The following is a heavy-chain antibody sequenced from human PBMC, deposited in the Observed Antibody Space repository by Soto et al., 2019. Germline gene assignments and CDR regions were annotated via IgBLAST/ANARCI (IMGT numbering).Heavy chain of an antibody. D-gene: IGHD6-6*01. CDR1: GCTFSSYA. V-gene: IGHV1-69*13. CDR3: ARDNRSRFIEYSSPGLKNDALAI. CDR2: SIPMFGTA. Sequence: SVKVSCKASGCTFSSYAISWVRQARGQGLEWMGGSIPMFGTANYAQKFQGRVTITADESTSTAYMELSSLRSEDTAVYYCARDNRSRFIEYSSPGLKNDALAIWGQGT. J-gene: IGHJ3*02.